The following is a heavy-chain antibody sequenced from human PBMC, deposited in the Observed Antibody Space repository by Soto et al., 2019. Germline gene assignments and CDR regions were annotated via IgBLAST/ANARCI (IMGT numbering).Heavy chain of an antibody. D-gene: IGHD3-3*01. CDR2: IYYSGST. V-gene: IGHV4-39*01. J-gene: IGHJ4*02. CDR1: GGSISSSSYY. Sequence: XETLSLTCTVSGGSISSSSYYWGWIRQPPGKGLEWIGSIYYSGSTYYNPSLKSRVTISVDTSKNQFSLKLSSVTAADTAVYYCASSELRFLEWLSVASFHYWGQGTLVTVSS. CDR3: ASSELRFLEWLSVASFHY.